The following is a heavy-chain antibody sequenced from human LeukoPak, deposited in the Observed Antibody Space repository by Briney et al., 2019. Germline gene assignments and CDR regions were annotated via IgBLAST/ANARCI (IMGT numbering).Heavy chain of an antibody. CDR3: GGGGAIAAAGVDY. V-gene: IGHV4-34*01. J-gene: IGHJ4*01. D-gene: IGHD6-13*01. CDR1: DGSFSSYY. CDR2: INHSGST. Sequence: SETLSLTCAVYDGSFSSYYWSWIRQPPGKGLEWIGEINHSGSTNYNPSLKSRVTISVDTSKNQFSLKLSSVTAADTAVYYCGGGGAIAAAGVDYWGHGTLVTVSS.